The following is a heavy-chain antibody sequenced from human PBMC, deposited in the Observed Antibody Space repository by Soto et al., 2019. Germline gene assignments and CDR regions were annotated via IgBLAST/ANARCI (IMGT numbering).Heavy chain of an antibody. CDR2: ISYDGSNK. J-gene: IGHJ6*02. CDR3: AKGVLAYYDILTGWMYGMDV. CDR1: GFTFSSYG. Sequence: PGGSLRLSCAASGFTFSSYGMHWVRQAPGKGLEWVAVISYDGSNKYYADSVKGRFTISRDNSKNTLYLQMNSLRAEDTAVYYCAKGVLAYYDILTGWMYGMDVWGQGTTVTVSS. V-gene: IGHV3-30*18. D-gene: IGHD3-9*01.